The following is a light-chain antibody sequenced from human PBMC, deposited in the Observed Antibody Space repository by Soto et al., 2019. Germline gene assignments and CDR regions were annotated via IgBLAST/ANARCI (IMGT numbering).Light chain of an antibody. Sequence: DIQMTQSPSSLSASVGDRVTITCRTSQSISTFLNWYQQKPGKAPKLLIYGAFNLQSGVPSRFSGSGSGTDFTLTISSLQPDDFATYYCHQGYRTPWTFGQGTKVENK. V-gene: IGKV1-39*01. J-gene: IGKJ1*01. CDR3: HQGYRTPWT. CDR1: QSISTF. CDR2: GAF.